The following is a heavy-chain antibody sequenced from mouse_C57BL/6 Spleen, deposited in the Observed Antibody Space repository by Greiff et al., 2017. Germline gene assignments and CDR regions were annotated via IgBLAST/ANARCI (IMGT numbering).Heavy chain of an antibody. CDR1: GYAFTNYL. V-gene: IGHV1-54*01. Sequence: VKVVESGAELVRPGTSVKVSCKASGYAFTNYLIEWVKQRPGQGLEWIGVINPGSGGTNYNEKFKGKATLTADKSSSTAYMQLSSLTSEDSAVYFCARSCSNSYFDYWGQGTTLTVSS. CDR3: ARSCSNSYFDY. J-gene: IGHJ2*01. D-gene: IGHD2-5*01. CDR2: INPGSGGT.